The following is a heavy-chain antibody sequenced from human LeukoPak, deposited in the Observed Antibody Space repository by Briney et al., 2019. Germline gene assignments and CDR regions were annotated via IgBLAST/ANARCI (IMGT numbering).Heavy chain of an antibody. J-gene: IGHJ4*02. CDR1: GGSISTSAYY. Sequence: SETLSLTCIVSGGSISTSAYYWGWIRQPPGGGLQWIGSIYYSGNTYYNSSLKSRVTISVDTSTSQFSLKLSSVTAADTAVYYRARGLVGASESYYFDYWGQGTLVTVSS. CDR3: ARGLVGASESYYFDY. D-gene: IGHD1-26*01. CDR2: IYYSGNT. V-gene: IGHV4-39*01.